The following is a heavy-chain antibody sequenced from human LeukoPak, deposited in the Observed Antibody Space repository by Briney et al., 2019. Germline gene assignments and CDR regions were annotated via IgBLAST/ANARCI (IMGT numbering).Heavy chain of an antibody. CDR2: TYYRSKWYN. Sequence: SQTLSHTCAISGDSVSSNSAAWNWIRQSPSRGLEWLGRTYYRSKWYNDYAVSVKSRITINPDTSKNQFSLQLNSVTPEDTAVYYCARAGDSSGYRTNYYYYGMDVWGQGTTVTVSS. J-gene: IGHJ6*02. V-gene: IGHV6-1*01. CDR3: ARAGDSSGYRTNYYYYGMDV. CDR1: GDSVSSNSAA. D-gene: IGHD3-22*01.